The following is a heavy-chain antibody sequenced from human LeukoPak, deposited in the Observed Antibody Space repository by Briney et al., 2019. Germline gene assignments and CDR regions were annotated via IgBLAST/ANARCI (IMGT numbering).Heavy chain of an antibody. CDR2: INGSSSDT. J-gene: IGHJ5*02. D-gene: IGHD2-15*01. V-gene: IGHV3-11*03. CDR3: ARRGTTYCTVDSCHPNWFDP. Sequence: KPGGSLRLSCAASGFTFSDYYMTWIRQAPGRGLECISYINGSSSDTNYADSVRGRFTISRDNAKNSLYLLMNSLRVEDTAVYYCARRGTTYCTVDSCHPNWFDPWGQGTLVTVSS. CDR1: GFTFSDYY.